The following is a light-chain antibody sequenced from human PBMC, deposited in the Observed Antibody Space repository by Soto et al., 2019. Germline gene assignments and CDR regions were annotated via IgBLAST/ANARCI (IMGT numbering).Light chain of an antibody. V-gene: IGKV3-20*01. Sequence: MVLTQSPGTLSLSPGERATLSCRASQSVSSSSLAWYQQKPGQAPRLLIYGASSRAPGIPDRFSGSGSGTDFTLAISRLESEDCAVYYCQQYYNSPSYTFGQGTKLEIK. J-gene: IGKJ2*01. CDR2: GAS. CDR1: QSVSSSS. CDR3: QQYYNSPSYT.